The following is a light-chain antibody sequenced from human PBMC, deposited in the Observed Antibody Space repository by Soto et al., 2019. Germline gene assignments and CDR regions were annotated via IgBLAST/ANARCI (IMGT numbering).Light chain of an antibody. J-gene: IGLJ2*01. CDR3: AAWDDSLSGPV. V-gene: IGLV1-47*01. CDR2: RNN. CDR1: SSNIGSNY. Sequence: QPVLTQPPSASWTPGQRVTISCSGSSSNIGSNYVYWYQQLPGTAPKLLIYRNNQRPSGVPDRFSGSKSGTSASLAISGLRSEDEADYYCAAWDDSLSGPVFGGGTQLTVL.